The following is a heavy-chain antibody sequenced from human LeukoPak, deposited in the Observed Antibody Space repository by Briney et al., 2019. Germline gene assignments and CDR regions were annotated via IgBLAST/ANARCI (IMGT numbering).Heavy chain of an antibody. D-gene: IGHD3-10*01. V-gene: IGHV3-30*04. CDR1: GFTFSSYA. Sequence: GRSLRLSCAASGFTFSSYAMHWVRQAPGQGLKWVAVISYDGSNKYYADSVKGRFTISRDNSKNTLYLQMNSLRAEDTAVYYCARFPIRGSSSDYWGQGTLVTVSS. J-gene: IGHJ4*02. CDR2: ISYDGSNK. CDR3: ARFPIRGSSSDY.